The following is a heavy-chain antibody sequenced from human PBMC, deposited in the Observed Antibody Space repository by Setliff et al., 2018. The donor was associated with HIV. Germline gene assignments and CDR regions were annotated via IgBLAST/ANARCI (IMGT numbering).Heavy chain of an antibody. Sequence: GGSLRLSCTVSGFTVSSNYMTWVRQAPGKGLEWVALMYDGGSTYYADSVKGRFTITRDISKNTLDLQMNSLRVDDTAVYYCAKGSGFYDYWVQGTLVTVSS. J-gene: IGHJ4*02. CDR3: AKGSGFYDY. D-gene: IGHD3-22*01. CDR1: GFTVSSNY. V-gene: IGHV3-53*01. CDR2: MYDGGST.